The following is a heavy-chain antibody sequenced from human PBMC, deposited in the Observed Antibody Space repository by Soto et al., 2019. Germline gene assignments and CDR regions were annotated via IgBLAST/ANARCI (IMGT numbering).Heavy chain of an antibody. CDR2: IIPLLDVT. Sequence: QVQLVQSGAEVKKPGSSVKVSCKASGGTFSTYTINWVRQAPGQGLEWMGRIIPLLDVTNNAQRCQGRVTRTADKSTSTVYMELTSLTSQDTAVYYCARDSGTVGYDDSWGQGTLVTVSS. J-gene: IGHJ4*02. D-gene: IGHD3-10*01. V-gene: IGHV1-69*08. CDR3: ARDSGTVGYDDS. CDR1: GGTFSTYT.